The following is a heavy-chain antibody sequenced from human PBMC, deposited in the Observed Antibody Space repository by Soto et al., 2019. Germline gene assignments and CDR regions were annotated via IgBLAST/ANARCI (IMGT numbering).Heavy chain of an antibody. Sequence: QVQLVQSGAEVKKPGASVKVSCKASGYTFTSYGISWVRQAPGQGLEWMGWISAYNGNTNYAQKLQGRVTMTTDTSTSTAYIELRSLRSDDTAVYYCARGLLTRYYDFWSGYSGNFDYWGQGTLVTVSS. D-gene: IGHD3-3*01. CDR1: GYTFTSYG. CDR2: ISAYNGNT. J-gene: IGHJ4*02. CDR3: ARGLLTRYYDFWSGYSGNFDY. V-gene: IGHV1-18*01.